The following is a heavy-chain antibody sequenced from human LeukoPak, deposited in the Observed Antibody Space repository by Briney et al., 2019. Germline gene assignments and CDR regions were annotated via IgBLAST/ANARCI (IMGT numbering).Heavy chain of an antibody. Sequence: GGSLRLSCAASGFTFSDYYMGWIRQAPGKGLEWISYITSNGNSVYYAASVKGRFTISRDNAKNSLYLQVNSLTAEDAAVYYCSRAGVDSSGYYYQGFDYWGQGTQVTVSS. V-gene: IGHV3-11*04. CDR2: ITSNGNSV. CDR3: SRAGVDSSGYYYQGFDY. D-gene: IGHD3-3*01. J-gene: IGHJ4*02. CDR1: GFTFSDYY.